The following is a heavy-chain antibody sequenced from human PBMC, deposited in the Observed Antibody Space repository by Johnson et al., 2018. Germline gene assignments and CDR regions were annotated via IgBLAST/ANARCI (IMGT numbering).Heavy chain of an antibody. CDR2: FSPSGTT. J-gene: IGHJ3*02. CDR1: GFPFNNYA. D-gene: IGHD4/OR15-4a*01. Sequence: VQLVESGGGLGHPGGSLRVSCVASGFPFNNYAMAWVRQSPGKGLEWVSVFSPSGTTYYAASVKGRFTISRDTSNNTLFLQMASLRADDTAVYYCSKKLVITPRGPYDIWGQGTLVTVSS. CDR3: SKKLVITPRGPYDI. V-gene: IGHV3-23*04.